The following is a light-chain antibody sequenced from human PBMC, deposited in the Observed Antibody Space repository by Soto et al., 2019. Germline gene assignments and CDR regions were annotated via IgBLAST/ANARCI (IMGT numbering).Light chain of an antibody. CDR2: KGS. V-gene: IGKV1-5*03. CDR3: QQYRYFPWT. CDR1: QSISMS. Sequence: DIQMTQSPLTLSASVGDRVTITCRASQSISMSLAWHQQKPGKAPKPLLYKGSSLESGAPSRFSGSGSGTEFTLTISSLEPDDFATYYCQQYRYFPWTFGQGTKVEIK. J-gene: IGKJ1*01.